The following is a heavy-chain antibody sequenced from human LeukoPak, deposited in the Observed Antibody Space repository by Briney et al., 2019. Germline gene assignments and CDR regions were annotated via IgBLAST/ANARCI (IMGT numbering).Heavy chain of an antibody. CDR1: GGSISSGGYY. V-gene: IGHV4-30-2*01. D-gene: IGHD3-3*01. J-gene: IGHJ4*02. Sequence: SETLSLTCTVSGGSISSGGYYWSWIRQPPGKGLEWIGYIYHSGSTYYNPSLKSRVTISVDRPKNQFSLKLSSVTAADTAVYYCARGAFGVVIDTYYFDYWXQGTLVTVSS. CDR3: ARGAFGVVIDTYYFDY. CDR2: IYHSGST.